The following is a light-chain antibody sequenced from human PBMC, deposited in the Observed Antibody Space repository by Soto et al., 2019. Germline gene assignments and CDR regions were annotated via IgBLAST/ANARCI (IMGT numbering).Light chain of an antibody. CDR1: QSVYTS. Sequence: EVVMTQSPATLSVFPGEGVSLSCRASQSVYTSLAWYQQKPGQAPRLLIYSASARATGVPARFSGSGSGTEFTLPISSLEYDDFAVYYCQQYIHGYTFGQGTRLEIK. CDR2: SAS. V-gene: IGKV3-15*01. CDR3: QQYIHGYT. J-gene: IGKJ2*01.